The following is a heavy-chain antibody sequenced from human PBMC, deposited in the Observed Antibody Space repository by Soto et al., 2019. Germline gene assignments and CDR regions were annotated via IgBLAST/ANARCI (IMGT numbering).Heavy chain of an antibody. CDR1: GFTFSDYY. CDR3: ARGSSVRGMNV. D-gene: IGHD6-13*01. V-gene: IGHV3-11*06. J-gene: IGHJ6*02. CDR2: ISGTDPYM. Sequence: GGSLRLSCAGSGFTFSDYYMSWVRQAPGKGLEWVSYISGTDPYMKYADAVRGRFTISRDNAKNALYLQMNSLRDDDTAVYYCARGSSVRGMNVWGQGTPVTVSS.